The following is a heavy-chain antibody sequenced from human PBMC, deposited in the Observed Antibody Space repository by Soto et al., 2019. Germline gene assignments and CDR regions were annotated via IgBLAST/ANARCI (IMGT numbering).Heavy chain of an antibody. V-gene: IGHV1-69*06. CDR2: SHPLLGKT. D-gene: IGHD3-10*01. J-gene: IGHJ4*02. Sequence: QVQLVQSGAELKMPGSSVKVSCKTSGSIFITYGFSWGRQAPGQGLEWLGGSHPLLGKTNHAQKFQGRVTIPADKATSTVYMELTNLTFEDTAVDFCASETAHRGASGRPLLPENFDSWGQGTLVTVSS. CDR3: ASETAHRGASGRPLLPENFDS. CDR1: GSIFITYG.